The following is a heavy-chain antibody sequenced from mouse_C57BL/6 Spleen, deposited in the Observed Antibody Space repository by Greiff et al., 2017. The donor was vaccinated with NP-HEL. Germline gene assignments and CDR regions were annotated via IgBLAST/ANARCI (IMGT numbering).Heavy chain of an antibody. CDR2: ISNLAYSI. D-gene: IGHD2-3*01. Sequence: EVQVVESGGGLVQPGGSLKLSCAASGFTFSDYGMAWVRQAPRKGPEWVAFISNLAYSIYYADTVTGRFTISRENAKNTLYLEMSSLRSEDTAMYYCARQDDGDWFAYWGQGTLVTVSA. CDR3: ARQDDGDWFAY. CDR1: GFTFSDYG. J-gene: IGHJ3*01. V-gene: IGHV5-15*01.